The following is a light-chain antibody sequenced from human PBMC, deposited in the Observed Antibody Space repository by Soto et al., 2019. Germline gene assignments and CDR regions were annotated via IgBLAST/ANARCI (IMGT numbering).Light chain of an antibody. CDR1: QSVNNF. CDR3: QQYSNWPSWT. V-gene: IGKV3-15*01. J-gene: IGKJ1*01. CDR2: GAS. Sequence: EKVMTQSPATLSMSPGERATLFCRASQSVNNFLAWYQQKPGQAPRLLIYGASTRATGIPARFSGSGSGTEFTLTISSLQSEDFAVYYCQQYSNWPSWTFGQGTKVEVK.